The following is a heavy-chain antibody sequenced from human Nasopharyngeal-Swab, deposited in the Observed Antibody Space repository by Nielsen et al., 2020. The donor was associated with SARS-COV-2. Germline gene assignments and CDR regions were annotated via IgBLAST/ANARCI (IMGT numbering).Heavy chain of an antibody. D-gene: IGHD3-3*01. CDR2: INPSGGST. CDR1: GYTFTSYY. J-gene: IGHJ6*03. Sequence: APVKVSCKASGYTFTSYYMHWVRQAPGQGLEWMGIINPSGGSTSYAQKFQGRVTMTRDTSTSTVYMELSSLRSEDTAVYYCARGSLRFLEWSYYYYYMDVWGKGTTVTVSS. CDR3: ARGSLRFLEWSYYYYYMDV. V-gene: IGHV1-46*01.